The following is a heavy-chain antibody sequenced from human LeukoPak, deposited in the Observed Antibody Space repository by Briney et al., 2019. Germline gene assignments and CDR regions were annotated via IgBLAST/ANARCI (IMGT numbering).Heavy chain of an antibody. D-gene: IGHD5-18*01. CDR1: GGSFSGYY. CDR3: ARFSRGYSFHI. V-gene: IGHV4-34*01. Sequence: SETLSLTCAVYGGSFSGYYWSWIRQPSGKGLEWIGEINHSGSTNYNPSLKSRVTISVDTSKNQFSLQLNSVTPEDTAVYYCARFSRGYSFHIWGQGTMVTVSS. J-gene: IGHJ3*02. CDR2: INHSGST.